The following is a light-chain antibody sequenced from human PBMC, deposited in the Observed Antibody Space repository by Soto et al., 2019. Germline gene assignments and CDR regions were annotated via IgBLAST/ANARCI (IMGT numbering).Light chain of an antibody. V-gene: IGKV3-15*01. J-gene: IGKJ1*01. Sequence: EIVMTQSPATLSVSPGERATLSGRASQSVSSNLAWYQQRPGQAPRLLIYGAATRATGIPARFSGSGSGTEFTLPISSLPSADFAVYYCQQYNNWPPATVCQGTMV. CDR1: QSVSSN. CDR2: GAA. CDR3: QQYNNWPPAT.